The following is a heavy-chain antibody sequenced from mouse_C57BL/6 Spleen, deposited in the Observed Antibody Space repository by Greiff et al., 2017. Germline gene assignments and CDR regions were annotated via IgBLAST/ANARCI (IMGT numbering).Heavy chain of an antibody. Sequence: EVQLQESVAELVRPGASVKLSCTASGFNIKNTYMHWVKQRPEQGLEWIGRIDPANGNTKYAPKFQGKATITADTSSNTAYLQIGSLTSEDTAIYYCALYPYDYDENAMEYWGQGTSVTVSS. CDR2: IDPANGNT. J-gene: IGHJ4*01. CDR1: GFNIKNTY. V-gene: IGHV14-3*01. D-gene: IGHD2-4*01. CDR3: ALYPYDYDENAMEY.